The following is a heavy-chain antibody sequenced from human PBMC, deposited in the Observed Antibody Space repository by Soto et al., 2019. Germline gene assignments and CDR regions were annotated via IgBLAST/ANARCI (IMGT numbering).Heavy chain of an antibody. CDR1: GGSVSSSNW. CDR3: ARVTPWNTYYLNY. Sequence: SETLSLTCAVSGGSVSSSNWWPRVRQPPGKGLEWLGEIYHSGSANYNPSLKSRVTISVDKSKNQFSLTLSSVTAADTAVYYWARVTPWNTYYLNYWRQGTLVTVS. D-gene: IGHD1-1*01. V-gene: IGHV4-4*02. CDR2: IYHSGSA. J-gene: IGHJ4*02.